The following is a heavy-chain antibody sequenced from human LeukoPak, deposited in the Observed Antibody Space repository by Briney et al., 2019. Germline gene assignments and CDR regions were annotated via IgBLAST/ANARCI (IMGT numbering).Heavy chain of an antibody. CDR1: GYTLTELS. CDR3: ATDGSDCSGGSCYSYGMDV. Sequence: GASVKVSCKVSGYTLTELSMHWVRQAPGKGLEWMGGFDPEDGETIYAQKFQGRVTMTEDTSTDTAYMELSSLRSEDTVVYYCATDGSDCSGGSCYSYGMDVWGKGTTVTVSS. J-gene: IGHJ6*04. V-gene: IGHV1-24*01. CDR2: FDPEDGET. D-gene: IGHD2-15*01.